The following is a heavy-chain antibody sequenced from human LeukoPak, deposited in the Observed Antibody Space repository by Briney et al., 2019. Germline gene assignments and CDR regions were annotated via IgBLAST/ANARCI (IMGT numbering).Heavy chain of an antibody. J-gene: IGHJ4*02. CDR3: ARDPGDGYNLDY. Sequence: SAKVSCKASGGTFSSYTISWVRQAPGQGLEWMGRIIPILGIANYAQKFQGRVTITADKSTSTAYMELSSLRSEDTAVYYCARDPGDGYNLDYWGQGTLVTVSS. CDR1: GGTFSSYT. D-gene: IGHD5-24*01. CDR2: IIPILGIA. V-gene: IGHV1-69*04.